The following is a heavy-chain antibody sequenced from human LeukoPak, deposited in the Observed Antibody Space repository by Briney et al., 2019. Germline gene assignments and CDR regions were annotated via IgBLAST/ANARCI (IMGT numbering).Heavy chain of an antibody. V-gene: IGHV3-7*01. CDR2: INQNGAEK. CDR3: ARDGTAAGLYFDL. J-gene: IGHJ4*01. CDR1: GFTFSDYW. Sequence: GGSLRLSRVISGFTFSDYWMNWVRQAPGKGLEWVGSINQNGAEKTYMDSVKGRFTISRDNPRNSLYLQMNSLRAEDTAIYYCARDGTAAGLYFDLWGQGTLVTVSS. D-gene: IGHD6-13*01.